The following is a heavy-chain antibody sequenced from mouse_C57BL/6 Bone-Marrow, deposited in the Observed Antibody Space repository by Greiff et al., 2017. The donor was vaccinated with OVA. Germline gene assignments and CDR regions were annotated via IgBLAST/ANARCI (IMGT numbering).Heavy chain of an antibody. CDR3: AIWRWLLRLYWYFGV. D-gene: IGHD2-3*01. Sequence: QVQLQQSGAELARPGASVKLSCKASGYTFTSYGISWVKQRTGQGLEWIGEIYPRSGNTYYNEKFKGKATLTADKSSSTAYMELRSLTSEDSAVYFCAIWRWLLRLYWYFGVWGTGPTGTVSS. V-gene: IGHV1-81*01. CDR1: GYTFTSYG. J-gene: IGHJ1*03. CDR2: IYPRSGNT.